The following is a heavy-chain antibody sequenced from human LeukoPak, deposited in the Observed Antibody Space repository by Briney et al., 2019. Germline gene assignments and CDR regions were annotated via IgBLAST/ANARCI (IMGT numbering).Heavy chain of an antibody. CDR2: ISAYNGNT. CDR3: ARDYTFSFDY. CDR1: GYTFTGYY. V-gene: IGHV1-18*04. J-gene: IGHJ4*02. Sequence: ASVKVSCKASGYTFTGYYMHWVRQAPGQGLEWMGWISAYNGNTNYAQKLQGRVTMTTDTSTSTAYMELRSLRSDDTAVYYCARDYTFSFDYWGQGTLVTVSS.